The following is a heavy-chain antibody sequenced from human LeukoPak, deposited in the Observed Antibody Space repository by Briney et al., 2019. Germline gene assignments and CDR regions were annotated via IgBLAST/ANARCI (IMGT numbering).Heavy chain of an antibody. CDR3: ARDTDYYGSGRHGYFDH. V-gene: IGHV3-66*01. CDR1: GFTVSSNF. J-gene: IGHJ1*01. CDR2: IYSGGST. Sequence: PGGTLRLSCEASGFTVSSNFMGWVRQTPGKGLEWVSLIYSGGSTYYADSVKGRFTISRDNSKNTLHLQMNSLRAEDTAVYYCARDTDYYGSGRHGYFDHWGQGTLVTVSS. D-gene: IGHD3-10*01.